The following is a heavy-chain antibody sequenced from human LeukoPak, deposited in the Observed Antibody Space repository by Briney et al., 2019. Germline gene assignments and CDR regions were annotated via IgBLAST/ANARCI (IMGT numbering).Heavy chain of an antibody. CDR3: ARVPKNTAAGGF. J-gene: IGHJ4*02. CDR2: ISYDGSNK. V-gene: IGHV3-30-3*01. Sequence: GGSLRLSCAASGFTFSSYAMHWVRQAPGKGLEWVAVISYDGSNKYYADSVKGRFTISRDNSKNTLYLQMNSLRAEDTAVYYCARVPKNTAAGGFWGQGTLVTVSS. D-gene: IGHD6-13*01. CDR1: GFTFSSYA.